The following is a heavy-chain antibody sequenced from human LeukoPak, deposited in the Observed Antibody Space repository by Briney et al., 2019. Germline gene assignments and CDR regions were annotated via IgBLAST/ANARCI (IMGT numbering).Heavy chain of an antibody. J-gene: IGHJ4*02. Sequence: GGSLRLSCAASGFTFSSYAMSWVRQAPGKGLEWVSAISGSGGSTYYADSVKGRFTISRDNSKNTLYLQMNSLRAEDTAVYYCAKDQDYYGSGPYYFDYWGQGTLDTVSS. D-gene: IGHD3-10*01. CDR3: AKDQDYYGSGPYYFDY. CDR2: ISGSGGST. CDR1: GFTFSSYA. V-gene: IGHV3-23*01.